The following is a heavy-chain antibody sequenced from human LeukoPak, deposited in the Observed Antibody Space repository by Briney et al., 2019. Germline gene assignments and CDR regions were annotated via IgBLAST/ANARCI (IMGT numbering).Heavy chain of an antibody. V-gene: IGHV1-69*13. D-gene: IGHD1-26*01. CDR3: ARTVGATWRWFDP. CDR1: GGTPSRHA. CDR2: IIPIFGTA. J-gene: IGHJ5*02. Sequence: ASVKVSCKASGGTPSRHAISWVRQAPGQGLEWVGGIIPIFGTAKYAQKFQGRVTITADESTSTAYMELSSLRSEDTAVYYCARTVGATWRWFDPWGQGTLVTVSS.